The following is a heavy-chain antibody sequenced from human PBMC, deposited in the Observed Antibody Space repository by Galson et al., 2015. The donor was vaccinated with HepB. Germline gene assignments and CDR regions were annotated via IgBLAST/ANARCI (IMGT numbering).Heavy chain of an antibody. Sequence: SVKVSCKAAGYTFTGQYIHWVRQAPGQGLEYMGGINPSNGGTNYAQKFQGRVTVTRDTSIDTAYIEVTRLTSDDTAMYYCVTETYSQDLKRFDYWGQGTLVTVSS. V-gene: IGHV1-2*02. CDR2: INPSNGGT. D-gene: IGHD5-18*01. CDR1: GYTFTGQY. CDR3: VTETYSQDLKRFDY. J-gene: IGHJ4*02.